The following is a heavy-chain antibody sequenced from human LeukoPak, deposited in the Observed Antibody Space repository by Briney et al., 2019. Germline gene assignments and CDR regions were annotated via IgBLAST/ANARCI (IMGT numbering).Heavy chain of an antibody. CDR2: IYYSGTT. V-gene: IGHV4-59*02. D-gene: IGHD1-26*01. CDR1: GGSVSSYY. J-gene: IGHJ4*02. CDR3: ARAVWGGTYYFDY. Sequence: SETLSLTCTVSGGSVSSYYWTWIRQPPGKGLEWIGYIYYSGTTNYNPSLKSRVTISVDTSKNQFSLRLSSVTAADTAVYYCARAVWGGTYYFDYWGPGTLVTVSS.